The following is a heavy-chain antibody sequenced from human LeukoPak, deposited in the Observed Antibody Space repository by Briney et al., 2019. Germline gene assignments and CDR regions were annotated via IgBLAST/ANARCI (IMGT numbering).Heavy chain of an antibody. CDR1: GFTFSSYG. D-gene: IGHD1-26*01. CDR3: AKDLGIEWELLAQSLDY. V-gene: IGHV3-23*01. J-gene: IGHJ4*02. Sequence: GGSLRLSCAASGFTFSSYGMSWVRQAPGKGLEWVSAISGGGGSTYYADSVKGRFTISRDNSKNTLYLQMNSLRAEDTAVYYCAKDLGIEWELLAQSLDYWGQGTLVTVSS. CDR2: ISGGGGST.